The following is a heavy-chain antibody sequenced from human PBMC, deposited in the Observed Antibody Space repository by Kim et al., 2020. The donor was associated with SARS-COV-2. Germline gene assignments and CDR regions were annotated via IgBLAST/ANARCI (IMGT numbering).Heavy chain of an antibody. CDR1: GFTFSSYA. D-gene: IGHD2-2*01. CDR2: ISRSGVST. Sequence: GGSLRLSCAASGFTFSSYAMSWVRQAPGKGLEWVSAISRSGVSTYYADSVKGRFTISRDSSKTTLYLQMNSLRVEDTAVYYCAKVAHLLEDWGQGTLVTVSS. J-gene: IGHJ4*02. CDR3: AKVAHLLED. V-gene: IGHV3-23*01.